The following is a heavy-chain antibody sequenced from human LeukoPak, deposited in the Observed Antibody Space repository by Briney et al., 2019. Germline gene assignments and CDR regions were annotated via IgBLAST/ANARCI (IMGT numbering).Heavy chain of an antibody. D-gene: IGHD2-15*01. CDR1: GGTFSSYA. CDR3: AMGYCSGGSCYSESGYYFDY. J-gene: IGHJ4*02. Sequence: GSSVKVSCKASGGTFSSYAISWVRQAPGQGLEWMGGIIPIFGTANYAQKFQGRVTITTDESTSTAYMELSSLRSEDTAVCYCAMGYCSGGSCYSESGYYFDYWGQGTLVTVSS. V-gene: IGHV1-69*05. CDR2: IIPIFGTA.